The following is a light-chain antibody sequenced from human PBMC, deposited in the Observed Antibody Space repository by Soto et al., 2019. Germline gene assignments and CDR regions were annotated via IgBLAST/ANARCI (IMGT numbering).Light chain of an antibody. CDR1: QAIRTA. Sequence: AIQLTQSPSSLSASVGDRVTITCRASQAIRTALGWYQQKPGKVPKLLIYAASTLQSGVPSRFSGSGSGTDFTLTISSLRPEDFATYYCLLDFRYFWAFGQGTKVDIK. CDR2: AAS. J-gene: IGKJ1*01. V-gene: IGKV1-6*01. CDR3: LLDFRYFWA.